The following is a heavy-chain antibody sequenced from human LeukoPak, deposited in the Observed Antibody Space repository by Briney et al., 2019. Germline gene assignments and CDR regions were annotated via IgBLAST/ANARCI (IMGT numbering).Heavy chain of an antibody. Sequence: SETLSLTCTVSGGSIGRSSYYWGWIRQPPGKGLEWIGNIYYSGTTSYNPSLKSRVTISIDTSKDQFSLKLTSVTAADTAVYYCARDRHFKRGVIMEALDYWGQGTLVTVSS. D-gene: IGHD3-10*01. V-gene: IGHV4-39*07. CDR1: GGSIGRSSYY. CDR3: ARDRHFKRGVIMEALDY. CDR2: IYYSGTT. J-gene: IGHJ4*02.